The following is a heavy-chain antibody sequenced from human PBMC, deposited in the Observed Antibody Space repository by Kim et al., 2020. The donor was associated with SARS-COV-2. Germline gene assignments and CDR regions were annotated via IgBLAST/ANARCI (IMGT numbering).Heavy chain of an antibody. J-gene: IGHJ4*02. CDR1: GFTFSSYG. D-gene: IGHD3-10*01. Sequence: GGSLRLSCAASGFTFSSYGMHWVRQAPGKGLEWVAVIWYDGSNKYYADSVKGRFTISRDNSKNTLYLQMNSLRAEDTAVYYCARDDMVGYYFDYWGQGTLVTVSS. V-gene: IGHV3-33*01. CDR3: ARDDMVGYYFDY. CDR2: IWYDGSNK.